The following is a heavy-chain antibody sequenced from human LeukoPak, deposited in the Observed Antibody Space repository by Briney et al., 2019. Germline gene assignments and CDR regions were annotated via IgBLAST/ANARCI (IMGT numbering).Heavy chain of an antibody. CDR2: IYHSGST. CDR1: GGSISSGGYS. D-gene: IGHD3-10*01. Sequence: NPSETLSLTCAVSGGSISSGGYSWSWIRQPPGKGLEWIGYIYHSGSTYYNPSLKSRVTISVDRSKNQFSLKLSSVTAADTAVYYCARGTGYYGSDYYFDYWGQGTLVTVSS. J-gene: IGHJ4*02. V-gene: IGHV4-30-2*01. CDR3: ARGTGYYGSDYYFDY.